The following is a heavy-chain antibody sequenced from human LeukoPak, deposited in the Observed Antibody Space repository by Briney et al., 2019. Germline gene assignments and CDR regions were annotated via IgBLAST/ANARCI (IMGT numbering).Heavy chain of an antibody. J-gene: IGHJ3*02. V-gene: IGHV4-38-2*01. Sequence: SETLSLTCAVSGYSISSGYYWGWIRQPPGKGLEWFGSIYHSGSTYYNPSLKSRVTISVDTSKNQFSLKLSSVTAADTAVYYCARPLTDPYWNDAFDIWGQGTMVTVSS. CDR1: GYSISSGYY. CDR2: IYHSGST. CDR3: ARPLTDPYWNDAFDI. D-gene: IGHD1-14*01.